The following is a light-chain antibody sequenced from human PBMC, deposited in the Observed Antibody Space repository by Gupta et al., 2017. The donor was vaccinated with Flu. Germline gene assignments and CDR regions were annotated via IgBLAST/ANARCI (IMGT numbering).Light chain of an antibody. J-gene: IGKJ1*01. Sequence: PSSLSANVGDRVTITCRASQSIYSSVNWYQVKPGKAPKLLIYAASTFQSGVPSRFSGSGSATHFTLSISSLQPEDFATYYCQQSYVSHLTFGQGTKVEIE. CDR3: QQSYVSHLT. CDR1: QSIYSS. CDR2: AAS. V-gene: IGKV1-39*01.